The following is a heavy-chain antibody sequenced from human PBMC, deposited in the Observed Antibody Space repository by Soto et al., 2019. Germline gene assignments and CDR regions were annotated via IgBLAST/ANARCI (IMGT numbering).Heavy chain of an antibody. CDR1: GFTFGGYS. D-gene: IGHD5-18*01. V-gene: IGHV3-21*01. Sequence: GGSLRLSYAASGFTFGGYSMNWVRQAPGKGLEWVSSISSSSSYIYYADSVKGRFTISRDNAKNSLYLQMNSLRAEDTAVYYCARGSGYSSSPWGQGTRVTVSS. CDR2: ISSSSSYI. CDR3: ARGSGYSSSP. J-gene: IGHJ5*02.